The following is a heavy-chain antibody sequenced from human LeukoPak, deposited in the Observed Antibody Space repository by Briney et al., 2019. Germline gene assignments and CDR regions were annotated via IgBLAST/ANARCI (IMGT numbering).Heavy chain of an antibody. CDR2: ISYDGSNK. V-gene: IGHV3-30*18. CDR1: GFTFSSYG. CDR3: AKDWGTYGRPFDY. Sequence: PGGTLRLSCAASGFTFSSYGMHWVRQAPGKGLEWVAVISYDGSNKYYADSVKGRFTISRDNSKNTLYLQMNSLRAEDTAVYYCAKDWGTYGRPFDYWGQGTLVTVPS. J-gene: IGHJ4*02. D-gene: IGHD4-17*01.